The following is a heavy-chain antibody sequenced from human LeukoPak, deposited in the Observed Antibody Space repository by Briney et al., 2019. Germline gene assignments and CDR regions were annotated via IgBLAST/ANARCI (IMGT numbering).Heavy chain of an antibody. Sequence: SQTLSLTCAISGDSVSSNSASWNWIRQSPSRGLEWLGRTYYRSRWHNDYAVSVKSRITINPGTSKNQFSLQLNSVTPEDTAVYYCARVHSGSSLGFDYWGQGTLVTVSS. D-gene: IGHD1-26*01. V-gene: IGHV6-1*01. CDR2: TYYRSRWHN. CDR3: ARVHSGSSLGFDY. J-gene: IGHJ4*02. CDR1: GDSVSSNSAS.